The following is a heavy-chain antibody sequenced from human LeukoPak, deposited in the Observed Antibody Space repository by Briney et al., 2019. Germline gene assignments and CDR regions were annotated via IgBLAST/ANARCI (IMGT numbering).Heavy chain of an antibody. CDR1: GGSFSDYY. CDR3: MRGGRNNWNAPNYYFDF. Sequence: SETLSLTCAVYGGSFSDYYWTWIRQPPGKGLEWIGQIIHSGTSNYNPSLKSRVTISVDTSKNQFSLNLSSVTAADTAVYYCMRGGRNNWNAPNYYFDFWGQGTLVTVSS. V-gene: IGHV4-34*01. D-gene: IGHD1-1*01. J-gene: IGHJ4*02. CDR2: IIHSGTS.